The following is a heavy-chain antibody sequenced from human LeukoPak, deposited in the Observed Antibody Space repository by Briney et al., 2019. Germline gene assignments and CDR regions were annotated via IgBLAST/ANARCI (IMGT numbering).Heavy chain of an antibody. CDR1: GFTFSSYA. J-gene: IGHJ5*02. D-gene: IGHD6-13*01. CDR3: AKDKWSSRGFDP. CDR2: FSGSGGST. V-gene: IGHV3-23*01. Sequence: GGSLRLSCAASGFTFSSYAMSWAPQAPGKGREWVSAFSGSGGSTYYADSVKGRFTTPRDNSKNTLYLQMNSLRAEDTAVYYCAKDKWSSRGFDPWGQGTLVTVSS.